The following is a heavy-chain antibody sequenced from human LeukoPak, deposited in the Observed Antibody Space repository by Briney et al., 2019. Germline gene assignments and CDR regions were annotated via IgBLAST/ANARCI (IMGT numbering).Heavy chain of an antibody. CDR2: INHSGST. Sequence: SSETLSLTCAVYGGSFSGYYWSWIRQPPGKGLEWIREINHSGSTNYNPSLKSRVTISVDTSKNQFSLKLSSVTAADTAVYYCASTGSSSWSYYFDYWGQGTLVTVSS. J-gene: IGHJ4*02. CDR1: GGSFSGYY. CDR3: ASTGSSSWSYYFDY. V-gene: IGHV4-34*01. D-gene: IGHD6-13*01.